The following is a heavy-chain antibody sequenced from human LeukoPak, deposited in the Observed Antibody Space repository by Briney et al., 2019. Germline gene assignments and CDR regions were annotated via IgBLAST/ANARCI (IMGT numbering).Heavy chain of an antibody. Sequence: GGSLRLSCAASGFTVSSNDMSWVRRAPGKGLEWISTFFSSGSTNYADSVKGRFTISRDNAKNSLYLQMNSLRAEDTAVYYCARTYYEYNDYWGQGTLVTVSS. V-gene: IGHV3-66*01. CDR3: ARTYYEYNDY. D-gene: IGHD1-26*01. CDR2: FFSSGST. CDR1: GFTVSSND. J-gene: IGHJ4*02.